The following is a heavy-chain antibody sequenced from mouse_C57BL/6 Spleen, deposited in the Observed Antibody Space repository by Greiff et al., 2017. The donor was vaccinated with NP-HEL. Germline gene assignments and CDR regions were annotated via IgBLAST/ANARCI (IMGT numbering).Heavy chain of an antibody. D-gene: IGHD2-4*01. V-gene: IGHV1-4*01. J-gene: IGHJ2*01. CDR1: GYTFTSYT. Sequence: VQLQQSGAELARPGASVKMSCKASGYTFTSYTMPWVKQRPGQGLEWIGYINPSSGYTKYNQKFKDKATLTADKSSSTAYMQLSSLTSEDSAVYYCARGYEYEGGWGQGATLTVA. CDR2: INPSSGYT. CDR3: ARGYEYEGG.